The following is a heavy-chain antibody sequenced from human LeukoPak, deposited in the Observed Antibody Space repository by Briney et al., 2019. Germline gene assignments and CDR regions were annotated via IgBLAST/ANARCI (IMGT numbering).Heavy chain of an antibody. CDR3: AGDPSYRYPGSRGDY. J-gene: IGHJ4*02. CDR1: GYTFTNYG. CDR2: ISAYNGNT. Sequence: GASVKVSCKASGYTFTNYGISWVRQAPGQGLEWMGWISAYNGNTNYPQKLQGRVTMTTDTSTSTAYMELRSLRSDDTALYYCAGDPSYRYPGSRGDYWGQGTLVAVSS. V-gene: IGHV1-18*01. D-gene: IGHD1-26*01.